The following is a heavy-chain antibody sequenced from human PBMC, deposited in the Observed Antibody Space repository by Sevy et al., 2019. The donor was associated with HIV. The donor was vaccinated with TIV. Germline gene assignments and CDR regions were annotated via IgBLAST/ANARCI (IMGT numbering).Heavy chain of an antibody. V-gene: IGHV1-69*13. CDR2: IIPIFGAA. Sequence: ASVKVSCKASGGTFSSYAISWVRRAPGQGLEWMGGIIPIFGAANYAQNFQGRVTITADESTSTVYMELSSLRSEDTAVYYCAKALYGSGSYYNLGYWGQGTLVTVSS. CDR1: GGTFSSYA. J-gene: IGHJ4*02. D-gene: IGHD3-10*01. CDR3: AKALYGSGSYYNLGY.